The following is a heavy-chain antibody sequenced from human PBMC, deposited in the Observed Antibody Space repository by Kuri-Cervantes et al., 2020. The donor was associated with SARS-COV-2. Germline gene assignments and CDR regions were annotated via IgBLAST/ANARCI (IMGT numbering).Heavy chain of an antibody. CDR1: GFTFDDYT. D-gene: IGHD2-21*01. V-gene: IGHV3-43*01. CDR2: ISWDGGST. J-gene: IGHJ4*02. Sequence: GASLKISCAASGFTFDDYTMHWVRQAPGKGLEWVSLISWDGGSTYYADSVKGRFTISRDNSKNSLYLQMNSLRTEDTALYYCAKGQRPYCGGDCYRFDYWGQGTLVTVSS. CDR3: AKGQRPYCGGDCYRFDY.